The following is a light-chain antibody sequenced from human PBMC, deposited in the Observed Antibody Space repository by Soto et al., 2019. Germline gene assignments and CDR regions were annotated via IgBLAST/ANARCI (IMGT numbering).Light chain of an antibody. J-gene: IGLJ1*01. CDR3: SSYTSSSTDV. Sequence: QSVLTQPASVSGSPVQSITISCTGTSSDVGGYNYVSWYQQHPGKAPKLMIYEVSNRPSGVSNRFSGSKSGNTASLTISGLQAEDEADYYCSSYTSSSTDVFGTGTKVTVL. CDR2: EVS. CDR1: SSDVGGYNY. V-gene: IGLV2-14*01.